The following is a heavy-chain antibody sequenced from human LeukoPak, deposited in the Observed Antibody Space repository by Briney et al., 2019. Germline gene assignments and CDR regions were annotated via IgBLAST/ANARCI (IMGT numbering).Heavy chain of an antibody. J-gene: IGHJ4*02. CDR2: IDASNGNT. CDR3: ARDYHYVPEF. V-gene: IGHV1-18*01. Sequence: ASVKVSCKASGYTFTSYGISWFRQAPGQGLEWVGWIDASNGNTNYAQKFQGGVTITTDTSTTTAYMEVRSLRFDDTAVYYCARDYHYVPEFWGQGTLVTVSS. D-gene: IGHD3-16*01. CDR1: GYTFTSYG.